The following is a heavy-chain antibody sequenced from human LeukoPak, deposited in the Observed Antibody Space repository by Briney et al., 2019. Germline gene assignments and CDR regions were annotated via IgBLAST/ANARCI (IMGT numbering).Heavy chain of an antibody. Sequence: GASVKVSCKASGYTFTSYDINWVLQATGQGLEWMGWMNPNSGNAGYAQKFQGRVTMTRNTSISTAYMELSSLRPEDTAVYYCARGNYYDSSASDYWGQGTLVTVSS. D-gene: IGHD3-22*01. V-gene: IGHV1-8*01. CDR3: ARGNYYDSSASDY. CDR2: MNPNSGNA. J-gene: IGHJ4*02. CDR1: GYTFTSYD.